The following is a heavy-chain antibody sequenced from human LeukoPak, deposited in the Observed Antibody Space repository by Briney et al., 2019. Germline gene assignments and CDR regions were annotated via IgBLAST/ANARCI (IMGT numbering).Heavy chain of an antibody. CDR1: GFTFSSYG. Sequence: PGGSLRLSCAASGFTFSSYGMSWVRQAPGKGLECVSTVIGSGDYTYYADSVKGRFTISRDNAKNSLYLQMNSLRAEDTAVYYCARDLAAAGPWGQGTLVTVSS. J-gene: IGHJ5*02. D-gene: IGHD6-13*01. CDR2: VIGSGDYT. CDR3: ARDLAAAGP. V-gene: IGHV3-21*01.